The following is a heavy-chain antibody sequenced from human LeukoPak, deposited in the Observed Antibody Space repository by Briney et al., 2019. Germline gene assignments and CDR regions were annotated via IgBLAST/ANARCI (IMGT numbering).Heavy chain of an antibody. CDR2: INHSGST. V-gene: IGHV4-34*01. J-gene: IGHJ5*02. Sequence: SETLSLTCAVYGGSFSGHYWSWIRQPPGKGLEWIGEINHSGSTNYNPSLKSRVTISVDTSKNQSSLKLSSVTAADTAVYYCARQGYCSSTSCYHYNWFDPWGQGTLVTVSS. D-gene: IGHD2-2*01. CDR3: ARQGYCSSTSCYHYNWFDP. CDR1: GGSFSGHY.